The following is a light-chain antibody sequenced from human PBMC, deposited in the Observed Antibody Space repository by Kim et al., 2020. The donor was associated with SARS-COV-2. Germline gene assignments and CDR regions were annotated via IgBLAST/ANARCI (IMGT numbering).Light chain of an antibody. CDR2: YDS. J-gene: IGLJ3*02. CDR1: NIGSKS. V-gene: IGLV3-21*04. Sequence: SYELTQPPSVSVAPGKTARITCGGNNIGSKSVHWYQQKPGQAPVLVIYYDSDRPSGIPERFSGSNSGNTATLTISRVEAGDEADYYCQVWDSSSDHPGAFGGGTQLTVL. CDR3: QVWDSSSDHPGA.